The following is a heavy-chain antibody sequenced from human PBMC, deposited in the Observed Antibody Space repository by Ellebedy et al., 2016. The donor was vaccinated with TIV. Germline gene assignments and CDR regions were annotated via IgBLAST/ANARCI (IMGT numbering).Heavy chain of an antibody. CDR2: IRDEANKYTT. Sequence: GGSLRLSCAASGFNFSNHYMDWVRQAPGKGPEWVGRIRDEANKYTTDYAASVKGRFTISRDGSKSSFYLQMHSLKIEDTAVYYCARTAMAGLGWAFDVWGQGTKVTVSS. V-gene: IGHV3-72*01. CDR3: ARTAMAGLGWAFDV. CDR1: GFNFSNHY. D-gene: IGHD6-19*01. J-gene: IGHJ3*01.